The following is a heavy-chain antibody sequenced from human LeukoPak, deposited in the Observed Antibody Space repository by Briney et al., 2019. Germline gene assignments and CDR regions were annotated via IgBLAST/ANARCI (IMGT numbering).Heavy chain of an antibody. Sequence: SQTLSLTCTVSGGSISSGSYYWSWIRQPAGKGLEWIGRIYTSGRTNYNPSLKSRVTISVDTSKNQFSLKLSSVTAADTAVYYCARAPDPPDYYYDSSGYYFFDYWGQGTLVTVSS. J-gene: IGHJ4*02. CDR3: ARAPDPPDYYYDSSGYYFFDY. CDR2: IYTSGRT. CDR1: GGSISSGSYY. V-gene: IGHV4-61*02. D-gene: IGHD3-22*01.